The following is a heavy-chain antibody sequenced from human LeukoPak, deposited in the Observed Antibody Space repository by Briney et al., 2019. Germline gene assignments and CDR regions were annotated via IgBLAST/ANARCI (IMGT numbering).Heavy chain of an antibody. V-gene: IGHV4-31*03. CDR3: ARVGSAWAGARGRVAFDI. Sequence: SETLSLTCTVSGGSISSGGYYWSWLRQHPGKGLEWIGYIYYSGSTYYNPSLKSRVAISVDTSKNQFSLKLSSVTAADTAVYYCARVGSAWAGARGRVAFDIWGQGTMVIVSS. J-gene: IGHJ3*02. CDR2: IYYSGST. D-gene: IGHD1-26*01. CDR1: GGSISSGGYY.